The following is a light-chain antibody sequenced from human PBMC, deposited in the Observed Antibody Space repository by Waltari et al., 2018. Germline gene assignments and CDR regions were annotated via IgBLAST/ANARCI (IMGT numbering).Light chain of an antibody. CDR3: AAWDDSLSVV. CDR2: MNN. Sequence: QSVLTQPPSASGTPGQRVTISCSGSSSNIGSNYVYWYQQLPGTAPNLLIYMNNQRPSGVPDRFSGSKSVTSASLAISGLRSEDEADYYCAAWDDSLSVVFGGGTKLTVL. J-gene: IGLJ2*01. V-gene: IGLV1-47*01. CDR1: SSNIGSNY.